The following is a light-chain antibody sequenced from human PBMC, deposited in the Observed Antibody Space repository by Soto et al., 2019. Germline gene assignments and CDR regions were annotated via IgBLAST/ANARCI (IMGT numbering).Light chain of an antibody. CDR2: DAS. V-gene: IGKV1-39*01. Sequence: DIQMTQSPSSLSASVGDRVTITCQASQNISNYLNWYQQKPEKAPRLLIYDASTRATGIPSRFSGSGSGTDFTLTISSLQPEDFATYYCQQNYSSPRTFGQGTKVDIK. J-gene: IGKJ1*01. CDR3: QQNYSSPRT. CDR1: QNISNY.